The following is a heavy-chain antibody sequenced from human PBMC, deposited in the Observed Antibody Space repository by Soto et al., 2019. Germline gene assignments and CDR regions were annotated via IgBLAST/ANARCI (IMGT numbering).Heavy chain of an antibody. CDR2: INRSGST. CDR1: GGSFSAHY. D-gene: IGHD2-21*01. CDR3: ARGLMWSYYYYYMDV. V-gene: IGHV4-34*01. Sequence: PSETLSLTCAVYGGSFSAHYWSWIRQSPGKGLEWIGEINRSGSTNYNPSLKSRVTISTDTSKNQFSLNLSSVTAADTAVYYCARGLMWSYYYYYMDVWGKGTTVTVSS. J-gene: IGHJ6*03.